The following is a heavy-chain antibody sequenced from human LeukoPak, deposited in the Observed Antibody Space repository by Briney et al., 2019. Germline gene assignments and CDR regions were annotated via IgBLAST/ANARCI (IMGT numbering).Heavy chain of an antibody. CDR2: IYYSGST. D-gene: IGHD3-10*01. J-gene: IGHJ3*02. CDR3: ARDSATEAFDI. CDR1: GGSISSSSYY. V-gene: IGHV4-39*07. Sequence: SETLSLTCTVSGGSISSSSYYWGWIRQPPGKGLEWIGSIYYSGSTYYNPSLKSRVTISVDTSKNQFSLKLSSVTAADTAVYYCARDSATEAFDIWGQGTMVTVSS.